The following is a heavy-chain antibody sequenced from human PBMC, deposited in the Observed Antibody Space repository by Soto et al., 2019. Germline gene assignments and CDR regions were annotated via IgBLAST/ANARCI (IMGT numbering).Heavy chain of an antibody. V-gene: IGHV3-9*01. Sequence: PGGSLRLSCAASGFTFDDYAMHWVRQAPGKGLEWVSGISWNSGSIGYADSVKGRFTISRDNAKNSLYLQMNSLRAEDTALYYCAKDIADILTGHHNWFDPWGQGTLVTVSS. CDR3: AKDIADILTGHHNWFDP. D-gene: IGHD3-9*01. CDR1: GFTFDDYA. J-gene: IGHJ5*02. CDR2: ISWNSGSI.